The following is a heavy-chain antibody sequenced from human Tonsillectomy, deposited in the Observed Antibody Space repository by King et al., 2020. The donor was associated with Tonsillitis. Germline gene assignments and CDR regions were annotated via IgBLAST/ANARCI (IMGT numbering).Heavy chain of an antibody. CDR2: IYYSGTT. J-gene: IGHJ2*01. CDR3: ARLDYYGSGSYWYLDL. Sequence: QLQESGPGLVKPSETLSLTCTVSGSISGSYWSWIRQPPGKGLEWLAYIYYSGTTNYNPSLRSRVTISVDTSKNQFSLKLSSVTAADTAVYYCARLDYYGSGSYWYLDLWGRGTLVTVSS. D-gene: IGHD3-10*01. CDR1: GSISGSY. V-gene: IGHV4-59*08.